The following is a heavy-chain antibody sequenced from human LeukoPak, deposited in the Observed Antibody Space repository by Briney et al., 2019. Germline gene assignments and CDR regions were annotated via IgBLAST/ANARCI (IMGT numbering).Heavy chain of an antibody. CDR2: ISYDGSNK. CDR1: GFTFSSYA. CDR3: ATPTAGTWHFDY. D-gene: IGHD1-1*01. J-gene: IGHJ4*02. V-gene: IGHV3-30*04. Sequence: GGSLRLSCAASGFTFSSYAMHWVRQAPGKGLEWVAVISYDGSNKYYADSVKGRFTISRDNSKNTLYLQMNSLRAEDTAVYYCATPTAGTWHFDYWGQGTLVTVSS.